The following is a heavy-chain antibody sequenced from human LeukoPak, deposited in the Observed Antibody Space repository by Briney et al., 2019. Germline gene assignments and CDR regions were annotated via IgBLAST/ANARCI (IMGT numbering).Heavy chain of an antibody. J-gene: IGHJ4*02. CDR3: ARGWLLGPDFDY. CDR2: IYTSGST. D-gene: IGHD3-9*01. Sequence: SETLSLTCTVSGGSLSSHYWSWIRQPAGKGLEWIGRIYTSGSTNYNPSLKSRVTMSVDTSKNQVSLKLRSVTAADTAVYFCARGWLLGPDFDYWGQGNLVIVSS. CDR1: GGSLSSHY. V-gene: IGHV4-4*07.